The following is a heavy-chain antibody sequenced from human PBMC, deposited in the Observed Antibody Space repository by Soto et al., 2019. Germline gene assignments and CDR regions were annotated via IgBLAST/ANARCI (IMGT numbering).Heavy chain of an antibody. CDR1: GDSINSALYS. Sequence: LSLTCSVAGDSINSALYSWNWIRQPPGKGLEWIGSLFYSGITSYSPSLRSRLTLSVDKSKNQFSLTLRSVTAADTALYFCARARSVSTPLYYFDDWGLGTLVTVSS. CDR3: ARARSVSTPLYYFDD. D-gene: IGHD1-1*01. V-gene: IGHV4-31*03. J-gene: IGHJ4*02. CDR2: LFYSGIT.